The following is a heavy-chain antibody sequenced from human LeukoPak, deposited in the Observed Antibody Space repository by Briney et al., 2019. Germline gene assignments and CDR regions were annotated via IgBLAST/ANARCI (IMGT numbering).Heavy chain of an antibody. J-gene: IGHJ3*01. CDR2: VYYSGST. V-gene: IGHV4-59*11. CDR1: GGSIRSHS. CDR3: ARACSDGICYINAFDF. Sequence: PSETLSLTCTVSGGSIRSHSWSWIRQSPGKGLECIGYVYYSGSTNYNPSLKSRVTMSLDTSQNEFSLKLSSVTAADTAVYYCARACSDGICYINAFDFWGQGTLVIVSS. D-gene: IGHD2-8*01.